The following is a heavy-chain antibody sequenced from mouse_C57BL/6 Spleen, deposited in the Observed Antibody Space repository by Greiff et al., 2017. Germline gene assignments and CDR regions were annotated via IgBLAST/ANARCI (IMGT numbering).Heavy chain of an antibody. CDR3: ARNGGYDWGWFGD. D-gene: IGHD2-2*01. Sequence: QVQLQQPGAELVMPGASVKLSCKASGYTFTSYWMHWVKQRPGQGLEWIGEIDPSDSYTNYHQKFKGKSTLTVDKSSSTAYMQLSSLTSEDAAVYYGARNGGYDWGWFGDRGQGTLVTVS. V-gene: IGHV1-69*01. CDR1: GYTFTSYW. CDR2: IDPSDSYT. J-gene: IGHJ3*01.